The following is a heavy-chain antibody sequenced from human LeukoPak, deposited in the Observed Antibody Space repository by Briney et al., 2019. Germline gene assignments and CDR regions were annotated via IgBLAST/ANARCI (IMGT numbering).Heavy chain of an antibody. CDR2: INPNSGGT. D-gene: IGHD2-2*01. J-gene: IGHJ4*02. CDR3: ARVSREIVVVPAAWLPLQR. CDR1: GYTFTGYY. Sequence: ASVKVSCKASGYTFTGYYMHWVRQAPGQGLEWMGWINPNSGGTNYAQKFQGRVTMTRDTSISTAYMELSRLRSDDTAVYYCARVSREIVVVPAAWLPLQRWGQGTLVTVSS. V-gene: IGHV1-2*02.